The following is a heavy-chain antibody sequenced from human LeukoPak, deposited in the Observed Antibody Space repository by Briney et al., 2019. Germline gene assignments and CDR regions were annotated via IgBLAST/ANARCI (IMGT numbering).Heavy chain of an antibody. V-gene: IGHV3-48*04. CDR3: VRGGAAPDY. CDR2: ISDTSATI. D-gene: IGHD1-26*01. J-gene: IGHJ4*02. CDR1: GFTFSGYN. Sequence: PGGFLRLSCAASGFTFSGYNMNWVRQAPGKGLEWVSYISDTSATIHYADSVKGRFTISRDNAKNSLYLQMNTLRAEDTAVYYCVRGGAAPDYWGQGTLVTVSS.